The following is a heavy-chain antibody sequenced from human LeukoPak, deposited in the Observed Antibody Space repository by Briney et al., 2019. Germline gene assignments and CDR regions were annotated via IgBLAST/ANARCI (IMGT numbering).Heavy chain of an antibody. J-gene: IGHJ4*02. Sequence: GALRLSCAASGFTFSSYSMNWVRQAPGKGLEWVSSISSSSSYIYYADSVKGRFTISRDNAKNSLYLQMNSLRAEDTAVYYCAKVRGGTTRDFDYWGQGTLVTVSS. CDR2: ISSSSSYI. CDR3: AKVRGGTTRDFDY. D-gene: IGHD3-16*01. V-gene: IGHV3-21*01. CDR1: GFTFSSYS.